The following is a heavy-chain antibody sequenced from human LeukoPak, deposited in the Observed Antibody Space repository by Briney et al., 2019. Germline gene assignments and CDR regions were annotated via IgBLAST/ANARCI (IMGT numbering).Heavy chain of an antibody. CDR1: GFRFDDYA. D-gene: IGHD6-13*01. CDR2: ISWDSAAI. Sequence: GGSLRLSCAASGFRFDDYAMHWVRQAPGKGLEWVSGISWDSAAIGYADSVRGRFTLSRDNAKNSLFLQMSSLRVEDTALHYCTKRARMGIAAAGDGFHIWGQGTMVTVSS. CDR3: TKRARMGIAAAGDGFHI. V-gene: IGHV3-9*01. J-gene: IGHJ3*02.